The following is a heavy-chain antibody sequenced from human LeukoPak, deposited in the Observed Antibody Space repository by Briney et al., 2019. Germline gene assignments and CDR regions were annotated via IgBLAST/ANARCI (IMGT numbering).Heavy chain of an antibody. D-gene: IGHD3-10*01. CDR2: INHSGST. Sequence: SETLSLTCAVYGGSFSGYYWSWIRQPPGKGLEWIGEINHSGSTNYNPSLQSRVTISVDTSKNQFSLKLSSVTAADTAVYYCARGPPHHYYYGSGRYDYWGQGTLVTVSS. CDR3: ARGPPHHYYYGSGRYDY. CDR1: GGSFSGYY. J-gene: IGHJ4*02. V-gene: IGHV4-34*01.